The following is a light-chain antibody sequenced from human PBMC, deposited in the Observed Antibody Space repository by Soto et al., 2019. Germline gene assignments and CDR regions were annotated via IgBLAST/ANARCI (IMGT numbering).Light chain of an antibody. J-gene: IGKJ5*01. CDR2: AAS. CDR1: HSSGSL. CDR3: QQGNHWGTT. Sequence: DIQMTKSPFSRPASVGGRVTISCRASHSSGSLLNWYQQKPGKAPKRLIYAASSWQCGVPARFSGSGSGTNFTLTISSLQPEDVATYYCQQGNHWGTTFGQGTRLEIK. V-gene: IGKV1-39*01.